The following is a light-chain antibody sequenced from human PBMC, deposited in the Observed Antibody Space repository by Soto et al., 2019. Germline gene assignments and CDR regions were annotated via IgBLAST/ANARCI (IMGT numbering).Light chain of an antibody. V-gene: IGKV1-39*01. CDR2: AAS. CDR3: QQSYSTPRT. Sequence: DIQVTQSPSSLSASVGDRVTITCRASQSISSYLNWYQQKPGTAPKLLIYAASSLQSGVPSRFSGSGSGTDFTLTISSLQPEDFATYYSQQSYSTPRTFGQGTKVEIK. CDR1: QSISSY. J-gene: IGKJ1*01.